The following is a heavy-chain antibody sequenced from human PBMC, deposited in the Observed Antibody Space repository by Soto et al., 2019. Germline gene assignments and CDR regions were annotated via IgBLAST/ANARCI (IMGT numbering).Heavy chain of an antibody. CDR2: IWYDGSYK. D-gene: IGHD2-8*01. J-gene: IGHJ4*02. Sequence: QVQLAESGGGVVQPGRSLRLSCAASGFSFNNHGMHWVRQAPGKGLEWVAVIWYDGSYKYYADSVKGRFTISRDKSKNALYLQMNSLRAEDTALYYCARQRMVSYAFDSWGQGTLVNVS. CDR3: ARQRMVSYAFDS. CDR1: GFSFNNHG. V-gene: IGHV3-33*01.